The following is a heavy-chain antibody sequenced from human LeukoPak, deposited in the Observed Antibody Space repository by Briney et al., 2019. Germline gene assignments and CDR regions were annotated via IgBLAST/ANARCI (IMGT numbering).Heavy chain of an antibody. CDR2: IYYSGST. V-gene: IGHV4-39*07. CDR3: ARSFGGVRGVLIKYYFDY. CDR1: GGSISSSSYY. D-gene: IGHD3-10*01. Sequence: SETLSLTCTVSGGSISSSSYYWGWIRQPPGTGLEWIGSIYYSGSTYYNPSLKSRVTISVDTSKNQFSLKLSSVTAADTAVYYCARSFGGVRGVLIKYYFDYWGQGTLVTVSS. J-gene: IGHJ4*02.